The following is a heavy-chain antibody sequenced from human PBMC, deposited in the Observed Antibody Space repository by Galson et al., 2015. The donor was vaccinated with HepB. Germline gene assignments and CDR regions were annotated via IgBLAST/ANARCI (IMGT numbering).Heavy chain of an antibody. CDR2: MNPNSGNT. V-gene: IGHV1-8*01. CDR3: ARGAYDFWSGPPKFDY. D-gene: IGHD3-3*01. CDR1: GCTFTSYD. J-gene: IGHJ4*02. Sequence: SVKVSCKASGCTFTSYDINWVRQATGQGLEWMGWMNPNSGNTGYAQKFQGRVTMTRNTSISTAYMELRSLRSDDTAVYYCARGAYDFWSGPPKFDYWGQGTLVTVSS.